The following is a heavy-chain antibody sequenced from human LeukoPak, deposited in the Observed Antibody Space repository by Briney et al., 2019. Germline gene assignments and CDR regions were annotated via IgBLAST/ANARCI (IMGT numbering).Heavy chain of an antibody. D-gene: IGHD5-12*01. CDR1: GFTFDDYA. CDR2: IYGDGRST. CDR3: ARESGYSGYDPLDY. Sequence: GGSLRLSCAASGFTFDDYAMHWVRQAPGKGLEWVSLIYGDGRSTYYTDSVKGRFTISRDNAKNSLYLQMNSLRDEDTAVYYCARESGYSGYDPLDYWGQGTLVTVSS. J-gene: IGHJ4*02. V-gene: IGHV3-43*02.